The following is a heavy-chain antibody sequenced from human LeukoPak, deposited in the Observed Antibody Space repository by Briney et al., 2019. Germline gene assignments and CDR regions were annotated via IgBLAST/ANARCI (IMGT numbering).Heavy chain of an antibody. Sequence: GGSLRLSCEVSGFTISGYWMHWVRQAPGKGLVWVSRINGDGSITAYADSVKGRFTISRDNAKNTLYLQMSSLKAEDTAVYYCTTYLLTASIGDFWGQGTLVTVSS. CDR1: GFTISGYW. J-gene: IGHJ4*02. V-gene: IGHV3-74*01. CDR2: INGDGSIT. D-gene: IGHD3-9*01. CDR3: TTYLLTASIGDF.